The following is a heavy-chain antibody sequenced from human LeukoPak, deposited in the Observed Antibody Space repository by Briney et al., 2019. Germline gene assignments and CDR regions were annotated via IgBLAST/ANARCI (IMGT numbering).Heavy chain of an antibody. D-gene: IGHD6-13*01. Sequence: PPETLSLTCTVSGDTISGFSWSWIRQPAGKGLEWIGRIYSSGSTNYSPPLRSRVTMSVDTKNQFSLKVNSVTAADTAVYYCARDRAGFFDDWGQGTLVTVSS. CDR3: ARDRAGFFDD. V-gene: IGHV4-4*07. CDR2: IYSSGST. J-gene: IGHJ4*02. CDR1: GDTISGFS.